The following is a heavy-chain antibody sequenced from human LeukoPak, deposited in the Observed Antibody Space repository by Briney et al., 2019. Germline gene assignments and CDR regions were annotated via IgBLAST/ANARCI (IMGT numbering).Heavy chain of an antibody. D-gene: IGHD3-22*01. CDR2: IHPSGML. V-gene: IGHV4-31*03. CDR1: GASFNSDDQY. CDR3: SRGLDSRKLGH. Sequence: KPSQTLSLTCTVSGASFNSDDQYWNWIRQSPGKGLEWIGSIHPSGMLYNNPSLESRVTMSRDTSKNQFSLNLNSVTAADTAVYFCSRGLDSRKLGHWGQGILVTVSS. J-gene: IGHJ4*02.